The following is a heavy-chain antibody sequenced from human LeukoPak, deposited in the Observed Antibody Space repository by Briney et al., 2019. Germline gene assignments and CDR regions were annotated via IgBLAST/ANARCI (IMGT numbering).Heavy chain of an antibody. D-gene: IGHD3-22*01. CDR1: GGSISSSSYY. J-gene: IGHJ4*02. V-gene: IGHV4-39*01. Sequence: PSETLSLTCTVSGGSISSSSYYWCWIRQPPGKGLEWIGSIYYSGSTDYNPSLKSRVTISVDTSKNQFSLKLSSVTAADTAVYYCARRGTYYYDSSGYYYVWGQGTLVTVSS. CDR3: ARRGTYYYDSSGYYYV. CDR2: IYYSGST.